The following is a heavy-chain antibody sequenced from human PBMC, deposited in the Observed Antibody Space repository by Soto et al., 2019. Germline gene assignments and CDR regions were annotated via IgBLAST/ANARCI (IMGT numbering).Heavy chain of an antibody. D-gene: IGHD3-3*01. CDR2: IIPILGIA. CDR3: ASYYDFWSGFDY. J-gene: IGHJ4*02. CDR1: GGTFSSYT. Sequence: QVQLVQSGAEVKKPGSSVKVSCKASGGTFSSYTISWVRQAPGQGLEWMGRIIPILGIANYAQKFQGRVTITADKSTSTAYMELSSLRSEDTAVYYCASYYDFWSGFDYWGQGTLVTVSS. V-gene: IGHV1-69*02.